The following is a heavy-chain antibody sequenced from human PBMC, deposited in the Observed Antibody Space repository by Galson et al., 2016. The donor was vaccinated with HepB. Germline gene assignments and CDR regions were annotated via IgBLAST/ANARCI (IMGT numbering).Heavy chain of an antibody. CDR1: GYSFSSYW. J-gene: IGHJ6*02. CDR3: ARLPSGSSNWYWPSNGLDV. V-gene: IGHV5-51*01. CDR2: MYPGDSSI. D-gene: IGHD6-13*01. Sequence: QSGAEVKKPGESLRISCKGSGYSFSSYWVAWVRQGPGKGLDWMAIMYPGDSSIRYSPSFQGQVTLSADRSINTIYLQWSSLKASDTAMYYCARLPSGSSNWYWPSNGLDVWGQGTTVIVSS.